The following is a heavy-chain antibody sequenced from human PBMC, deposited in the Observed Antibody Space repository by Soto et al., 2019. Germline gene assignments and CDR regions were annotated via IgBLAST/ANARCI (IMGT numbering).Heavy chain of an antibody. Sequence: GGSLRLSCAASGFTFSSYSMNWVRQAPGKGLEWVSSISISSSYIYYADSVKGRFTISRDNAKNSLYLQMNSLRAEDTAVYYCARAQGGDFPYGYWGQGTLVTVSS. J-gene: IGHJ4*02. D-gene: IGHD2-21*02. CDR2: ISISSSYI. CDR3: ARAQGGDFPYGY. V-gene: IGHV3-21*01. CDR1: GFTFSSYS.